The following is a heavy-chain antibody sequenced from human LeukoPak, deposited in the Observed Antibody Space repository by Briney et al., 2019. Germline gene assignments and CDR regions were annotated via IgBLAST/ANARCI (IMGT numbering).Heavy chain of an antibody. CDR2: INPNSGGT. Sequence: GGSLRLSCAASGFTFSSYGMHWVRQAPGQGLEWMGWINPNSGGTNYAQKFQGRVTMTRDTSISTAYMELSRLRSDDTAVYYCARDRDSSSWYWFDPWGQGTLVTVSS. D-gene: IGHD6-13*01. V-gene: IGHV1-2*02. J-gene: IGHJ5*02. CDR3: ARDRDSSSWYWFDP. CDR1: GFTFSSYG.